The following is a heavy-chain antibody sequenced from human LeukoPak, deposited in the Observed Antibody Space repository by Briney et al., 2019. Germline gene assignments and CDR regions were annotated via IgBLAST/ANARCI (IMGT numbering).Heavy chain of an antibody. J-gene: IGHJ6*03. CDR2: FDPEDGET. D-gene: IGHD6-6*01. Sequence: GASVKVSCKVSGYTLTELSMHWVRQAPGKGLERMGGFDPEDGETIYAQKFQGRVTMTEDTSTDTAYMELSSLRSEDTAVYYCATQPIAARPYYYYYMDVWGKGTTVTVSS. V-gene: IGHV1-24*01. CDR1: GYTLTELS. CDR3: ATQPIAARPYYYYYMDV.